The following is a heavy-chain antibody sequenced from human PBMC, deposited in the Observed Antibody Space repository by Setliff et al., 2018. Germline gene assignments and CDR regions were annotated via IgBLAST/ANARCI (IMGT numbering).Heavy chain of an antibody. J-gene: IGHJ4*02. CDR2: IYYSGSA. V-gene: IGHV4-39*07. CDR1: GGSISSSSYY. CDR3: ARRETYYNFWSGYYAY. D-gene: IGHD3-3*01. Sequence: SETLSLTCTVSGGSISSSSYYWGRIRQPPGKGLEWIGSIYYSGSAYYNPSLKSRVTISVHTSKNQFSLKLSSVTAADTAVYYCARRETYYNFWSGYYAYWGQGTLVTVSS.